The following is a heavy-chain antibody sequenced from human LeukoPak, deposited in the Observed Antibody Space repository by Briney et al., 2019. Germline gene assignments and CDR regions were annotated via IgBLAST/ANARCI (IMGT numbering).Heavy chain of an antibody. CDR2: ISYSGGS. Sequence: SETLSLTSTVSGGSISSYYWSWVRHPPGKGLEWGGYISYSGGSTYNPSLKRRVTISIDTSKNQFSLRLSSVTAADTALYYCARVGDTSGYYYYFDYWGQGTLVTVSS. CDR1: GGSISSYY. V-gene: IGHV4-59*08. J-gene: IGHJ4*02. D-gene: IGHD3-22*01. CDR3: ARVGDTSGYYYYFDY.